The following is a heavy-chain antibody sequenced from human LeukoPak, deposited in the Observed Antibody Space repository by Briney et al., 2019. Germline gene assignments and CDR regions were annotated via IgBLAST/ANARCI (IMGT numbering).Heavy chain of an antibody. D-gene: IGHD3-9*01. J-gene: IGHJ3*02. CDR2: IYYSGST. CDR1: GGPISSGDYY. Sequence: SETLSLTCTVSGGPISSGDYYWSWIRQPPGKGLEWIGYIYYSGSTYYNPSLKSRVTISVDTSKNQFSLKLSSVTAADTAVYYCARSYYDILTGPGGFDIWGQGTMVTVSS. CDR3: ARSYYDILTGPGGFDI. V-gene: IGHV4-30-4*01.